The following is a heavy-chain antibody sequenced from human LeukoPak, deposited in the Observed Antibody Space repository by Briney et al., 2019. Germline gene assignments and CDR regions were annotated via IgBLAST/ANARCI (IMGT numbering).Heavy chain of an antibody. D-gene: IGHD2-2*01. V-gene: IGHV4-34*01. Sequence: SETLSLTCAVYGGSFSGYYWSWIRQPPGKGLEWIGEINHSGSTNYNPSLKSRVTISVDTSKNQFSLKLSSVTAADTAVYYCVRGHRYCSSTSCHRYFDYWGQGTLVTVSS. CDR3: VRGHRYCSSTSCHRYFDY. CDR2: INHSGST. CDR1: GGSFSGYY. J-gene: IGHJ4*02.